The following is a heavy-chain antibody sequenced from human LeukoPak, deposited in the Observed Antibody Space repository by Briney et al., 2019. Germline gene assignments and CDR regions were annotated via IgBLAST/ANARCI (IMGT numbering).Heavy chain of an antibody. CDR2: ISPRSDAI. J-gene: IGHJ4*02. CDR3: ATDYSYGYFD. D-gene: IGHD5-18*01. CDR1: GFTFSTYS. Sequence: QSGGSLRLSCAASGFTFSTYSMTWVRQAPGKGLEWVSYISPRSDAIYYADSVKGRFTISRDNAKNSLYLQMNSLRDEDTAVYYCATDYSYGYFDWGQGTLVTVSS. V-gene: IGHV3-48*02.